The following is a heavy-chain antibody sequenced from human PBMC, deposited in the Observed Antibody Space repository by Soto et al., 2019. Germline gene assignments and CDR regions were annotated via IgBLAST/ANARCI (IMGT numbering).Heavy chain of an antibody. CDR1: GGSISSYY. V-gene: IGHV4-59*01. CDR2: IYYSGST. CDR3: ARDSVAMVRAVIRGNCFDP. D-gene: IGHD3-10*01. J-gene: IGHJ5*02. Sequence: SETLSLTCTVSGGSISSYYWSWIRQPPGKGLEWIGYIYYSGSTNYNPALKSRVTISVDTSKNQFSLKLSSVTAADTAVYYCARDSVAMVRAVIRGNCFDPWGQGTLVTVSS.